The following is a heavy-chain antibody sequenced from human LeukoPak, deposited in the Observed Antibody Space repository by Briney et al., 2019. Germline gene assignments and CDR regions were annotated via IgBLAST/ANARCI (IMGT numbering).Heavy chain of an antibody. CDR1: GFTFSNAW. V-gene: IGHV3-15*07. D-gene: IGHD3-10*01. CDR2: IKSKTDGGTT. Sequence: GGSLRLSCAASGFTFSNAWMNWVRQAPGKGLEWVGRIKSKTDGGTTDYAAPVKGRFTISRDDSKNTLYLQMNSLRAEDTAVYYCAKDGSRWFGELSAFDYWGQGTLVTVSS. CDR3: AKDGSRWFGELSAFDY. J-gene: IGHJ4*02.